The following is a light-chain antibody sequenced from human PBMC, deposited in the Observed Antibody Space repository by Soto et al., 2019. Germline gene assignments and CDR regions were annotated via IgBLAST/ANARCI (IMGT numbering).Light chain of an antibody. Sequence: EIVMTQSPATLSVSPGERATLSCRASQSVSSNLAWYQQKPGQAPSLLIYGASTRATGIPASVSGSGSGTEFTLTISSLQSEDFAVYYCQQYHNWPTRGTFGQGTKVEIK. CDR2: GAS. CDR3: QQYHNWPTRGT. V-gene: IGKV3-15*01. J-gene: IGKJ1*01. CDR1: QSVSSN.